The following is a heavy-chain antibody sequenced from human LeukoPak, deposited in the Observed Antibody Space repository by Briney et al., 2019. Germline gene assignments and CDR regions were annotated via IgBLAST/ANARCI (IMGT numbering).Heavy chain of an antibody. Sequence: GGSLRLSCAASGFTFSSYWMHWARQAPGTGLVWVSRINSDGSSTTYADSVKGRFTISRDNAKNTLYLQMNSLRAEDTAVYYCAKDAGDYSSYNDYWGQGTLVTVSS. CDR3: AKDAGDYSSYNDY. J-gene: IGHJ4*02. D-gene: IGHD6-6*01. CDR2: INSDGSST. CDR1: GFTFSSYW. V-gene: IGHV3-74*01.